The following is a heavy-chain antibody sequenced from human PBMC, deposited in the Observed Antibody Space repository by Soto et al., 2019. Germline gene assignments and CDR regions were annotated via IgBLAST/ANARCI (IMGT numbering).Heavy chain of an antibody. J-gene: IGHJ4*02. CDR3: AGEVGGTGLQF. CDR1: GGNFNNYG. V-gene: IGHV1-69*12. CDR2: IIPMFGIV. D-gene: IGHD3-9*01. Sequence: QVQLVQSGTEARKPGSSVKVSCETSGGNFNNYGFNWVRQVPGQRLEWMGGIIPMFGIVKVGQIFQPRVAFDAAQRTGQAYMELTRLRAEDTAVYYCAGEVGGTGLQFWGQGTLVSVSS.